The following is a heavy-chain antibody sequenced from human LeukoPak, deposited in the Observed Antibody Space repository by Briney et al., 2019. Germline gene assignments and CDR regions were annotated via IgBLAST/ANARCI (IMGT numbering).Heavy chain of an antibody. J-gene: IGHJ4*02. CDR1: GYTFSSYA. V-gene: IGHV1-18*01. CDR2: ISAYNGNT. D-gene: IGHD6-13*01. Sequence: ASVKVSCKTSGYTFSSYAISWVRQAPGQGLEWMGWISAYNGNTNYAQKVQGRVTMTTDTSTSTAYMELSSLTFDDTAVYYCARDRAAAGTNLDYWGQGTLVTVSS. CDR3: ARDRAAAGTNLDY.